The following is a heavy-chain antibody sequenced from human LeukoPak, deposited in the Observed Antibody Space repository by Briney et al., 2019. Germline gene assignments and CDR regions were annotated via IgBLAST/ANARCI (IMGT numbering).Heavy chain of an antibody. J-gene: IGHJ4*02. V-gene: IGHV3-23*01. CDR1: GFTFSSYA. Sequence: GGSLRLSCAASGFTFSSYAMSWVRQAPGKGLEWVSSISGSGGSTYYADSVKGRFTISRDNSKNTLYLQMNSLRAEVTAVYYCARNKGWELPAELDSWGQGTLVTVSS. CDR3: ARNKGWELPAELDS. D-gene: IGHD2-15*01. CDR2: ISGSGGST.